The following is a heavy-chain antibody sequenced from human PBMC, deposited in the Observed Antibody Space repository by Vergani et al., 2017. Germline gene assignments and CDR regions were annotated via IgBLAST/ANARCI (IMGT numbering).Heavy chain of an antibody. J-gene: IGHJ5*02. D-gene: IGHD3-3*01. Sequence: QVQLVQSGAEVKKPGASVKVSCKASGYTFTSYDINWVRQATGQGLEWMGRIIPILGIANYAQKFQGRVTITADKSTSTAYMELSSLRSEDTAVYYCARGITIFGRYCWFDPWGQGTLVTVSS. CDR3: ARGITIFGRYCWFDP. CDR1: GYTFTSYD. CDR2: IIPILGIA. V-gene: IGHV1-69*09.